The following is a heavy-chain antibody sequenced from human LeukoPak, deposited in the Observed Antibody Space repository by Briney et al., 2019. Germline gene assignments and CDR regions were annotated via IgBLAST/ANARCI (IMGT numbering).Heavy chain of an antibody. D-gene: IGHD3-9*01. V-gene: IGHV4-30-2*01. CDR3: ARGHFDWLFYFDY. CDR1: GGSISSGGYS. CDR2: IYHSGST. Sequence: PSETLSLTCAVSGGSISSGGYSWSWIRQPPGKGLEWIGYIYHSGSTYYNPSLQSRVTISVDRSKNQFSLKLSSVTAADTAVYYCARGHFDWLFYFDYWGQGTLVTVSS. J-gene: IGHJ4*02.